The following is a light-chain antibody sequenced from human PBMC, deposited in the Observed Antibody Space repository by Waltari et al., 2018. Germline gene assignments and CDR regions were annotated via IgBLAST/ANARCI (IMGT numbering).Light chain of an antibody. Sequence: EIVMTQSPATLSVSPGDGVTLSSRASQRIGSALAWYQQRPGQPPRLLIPDASIRATGSPARFSGDGSGTEFILTISSLQSEDFAVYYYQQYNEWTPLTFGGGTKVDVK. J-gene: IGKJ4*01. CDR1: QRIGSA. CDR3: QQYNEWTPLT. V-gene: IGKV3-15*01. CDR2: DAS.